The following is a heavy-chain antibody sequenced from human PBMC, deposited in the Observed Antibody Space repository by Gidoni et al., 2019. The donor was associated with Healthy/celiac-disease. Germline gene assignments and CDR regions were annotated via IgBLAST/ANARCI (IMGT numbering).Heavy chain of an antibody. V-gene: IGHV3-23*01. CDR2: IGGSGGST. CDR3: ATSGWERPDAFDI. D-gene: IGHD1-26*01. J-gene: IGHJ3*02. Sequence: EVQLLESGGVLVQPGGSLRLSCAASGFTFISYAMSWVRQAPGKGLEWVSAIGGSGGSTYYADSVKGRFTISRDNSKNTLYLQMNSLRAEDTAVYYCATSGWERPDAFDIWGQGTMVTVSS. CDR1: GFTFISYA.